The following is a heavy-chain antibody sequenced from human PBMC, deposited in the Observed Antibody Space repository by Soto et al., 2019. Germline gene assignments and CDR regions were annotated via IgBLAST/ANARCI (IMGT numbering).Heavy chain of an antibody. J-gene: IGHJ6*02. CDR2: LSDIGST. CDR3: RSSTSCYDESCVDV. Sequence: SETLSLTCAVSGYSISSGNYWPWIRQPPGRRLEWIGSLSDIGSTNYNTSLKRRVTISLDTSKNHFSLELSSVTAADKAMYYCRSSTSCYDESCVDVGGQGTMVTVSS. D-gene: IGHD2-2*01. V-gene: IGHV4-38-2*01. CDR1: GYSISSGNY.